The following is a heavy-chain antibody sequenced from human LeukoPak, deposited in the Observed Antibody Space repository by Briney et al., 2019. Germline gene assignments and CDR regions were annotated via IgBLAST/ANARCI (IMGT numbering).Heavy chain of an antibody. V-gene: IGHV3-23*01. J-gene: IGHJ3*01. CDR3: AKGSFDV. CDR1: GFNVGTYA. CDR2: INTGETT. Sequence: GGSLRLSCAASGFNVGTYAMSWVRQAPGRGLEWVSCINTGETTFYADSVKGRFTISRDNSNLYLHMTSLRDEDTALYYCAKGSFDVWGQGTVVIVSS.